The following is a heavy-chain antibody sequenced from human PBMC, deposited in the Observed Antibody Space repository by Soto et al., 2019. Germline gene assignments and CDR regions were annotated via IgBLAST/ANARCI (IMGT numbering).Heavy chain of an antibody. CDR3: AKGGPYDSSGMGAFDI. D-gene: IGHD3-22*01. J-gene: IGHJ3*02. CDR2: ISGSGGST. CDR1: GFTFSSYS. Sequence: GGSLRLSCAASGFTFSSYSMNWVRQDPGKGLEWVSYISGSGGSTYYADSVKGRFTISRDNSKNTLYLQMNSLRAEDTAVYYCAKGGPYDSSGMGAFDIWGQGTMVTVSS. V-gene: IGHV3-23*01.